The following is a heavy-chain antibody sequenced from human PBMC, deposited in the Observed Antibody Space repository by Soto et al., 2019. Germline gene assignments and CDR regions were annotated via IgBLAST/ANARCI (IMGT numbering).Heavy chain of an antibody. Sequence: GASVKVSCKSSGYTFTSNGISWVRQAPGQGLEWMGWISAYNGITNYAQKLQGRVTMTTDTSTSTAYMELRSLRSDDTAVYYCARGARPRWDLDYWGQGTLVTVSS. D-gene: IGHD1-26*01. CDR1: GYTFTSNG. J-gene: IGHJ4*02. CDR3: ARGARPRWDLDY. V-gene: IGHV1-18*01. CDR2: ISAYNGIT.